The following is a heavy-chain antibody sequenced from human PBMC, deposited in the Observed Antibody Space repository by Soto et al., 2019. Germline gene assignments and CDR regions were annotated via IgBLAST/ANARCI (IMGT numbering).Heavy chain of an antibody. J-gene: IGHJ6*02. CDR1: GGTFSSYA. CDR2: SIPIFGTA. D-gene: IGHD5-18*01. Sequence: QVQLVQSGAEVKKPGSSVKVSCKASGGTFSSYAISWVRQAPGQGLEWMGGSIPIFGTANYAQKFQGRVTITADESTSTAYMELSSLRAEDTAVYYCARDMKGTAIYYGMDVWGQGTTVTVSS. CDR3: ARDMKGTAIYYGMDV. V-gene: IGHV1-69*01.